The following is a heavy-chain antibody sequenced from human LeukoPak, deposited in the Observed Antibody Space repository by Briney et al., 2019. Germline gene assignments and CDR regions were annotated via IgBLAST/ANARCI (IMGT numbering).Heavy chain of an antibody. D-gene: IGHD3-10*01. CDR3: ASSHGSGSYYTLAFDY. Sequence: SETLSLTCTVSGRSISSYYWSCIRQPAGKGLEWIGRIYTSGSTNYNPSLKSRVTMSVDTSKNQFSLKLSSVTAADTAVYYCASSHGSGSYYTLAFDYWGQGTLVTVSS. V-gene: IGHV4-4*07. J-gene: IGHJ4*02. CDR2: IYTSGST. CDR1: GRSISSYY.